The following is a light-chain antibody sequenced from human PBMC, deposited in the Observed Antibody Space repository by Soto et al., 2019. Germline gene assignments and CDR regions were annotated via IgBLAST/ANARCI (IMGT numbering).Light chain of an antibody. CDR2: ATS. CDR3: QQLKRYPLT. Sequence: DIQLTQSPSSLSASVGDRVTITFRASQGITNFLAWYQHKPGKAPELLIYATSTLQSGVPPPRFSGNGSGTEFTLTINSLQPEDFATYYCQQLKRYPLTFGGGTKVDIK. V-gene: IGKV1-9*01. J-gene: IGKJ4*01. CDR1: QGITNF.